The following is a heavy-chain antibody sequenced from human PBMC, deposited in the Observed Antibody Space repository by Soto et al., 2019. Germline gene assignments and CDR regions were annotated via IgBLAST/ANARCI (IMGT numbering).Heavy chain of an antibody. Sequence: GGSLRLSCAASGFTFSSYWMSWVRQAPGKGLEWVANIKQDGSEKYYVDSVKGRFTISRDNAKNSLYLQMNSLRAEDTAVYYWAREVVVAVNCFDPWGQGTLVTVAS. CDR3: AREVVVAVNCFDP. CDR1: GFTFSSYW. V-gene: IGHV3-7*01. CDR2: IKQDGSEK. D-gene: IGHD2-2*01. J-gene: IGHJ5*02.